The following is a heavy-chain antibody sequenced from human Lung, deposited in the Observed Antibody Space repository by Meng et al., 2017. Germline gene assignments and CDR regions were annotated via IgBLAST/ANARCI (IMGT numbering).Heavy chain of an antibody. D-gene: IGHD5-24*01. CDR1: GGFFSDSY. V-gene: IGHV4-34*01. CDR3: ARGLNTMANDFDY. Sequence: QVQCHHGGAGLLKPSQPLSLTCVVSGGFFSDSYWSWIRQPRGKGLEWIGEINHSGSNNYTPSLQSRVTISVDTSQTNLSLKLSSVTAADSAVYYCARGLNTMANDFDYWGQGTLVTVSS. J-gene: IGHJ4*02. CDR2: INHSGSN.